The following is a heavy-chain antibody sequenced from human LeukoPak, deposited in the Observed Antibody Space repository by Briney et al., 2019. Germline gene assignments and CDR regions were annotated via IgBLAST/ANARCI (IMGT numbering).Heavy chain of an antibody. CDR1: GFTFSIHW. V-gene: IGHV3-74*01. D-gene: IGHD4-17*01. CDR3: ARVYGDYLYYFHY. CDR2: INSDGSST. Sequence: GGSLRLSCAASGFTFSIHWMHWVRQAPGKGLVWVSRINSDGSSTNYADSVKGRFNVSRDNAKKTLYLRMNSLRTEDTALYYCARVYGDYLYYFHYWGQGTLVTVSS. J-gene: IGHJ4*02.